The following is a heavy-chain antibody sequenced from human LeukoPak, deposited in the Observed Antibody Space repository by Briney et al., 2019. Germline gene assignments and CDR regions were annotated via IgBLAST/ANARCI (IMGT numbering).Heavy chain of an antibody. CDR1: GGSISSSSYY. V-gene: IGHV4-39*07. Sequence: SETLSLTCTVSGGSISSSSYYWGWIRQPPGKGLEWIGSIYYSGSTYYNPSLKSRVTISVDTSKNQFSLKLSSVTAADTAVYYCATRNRTIAAGGTLYYYYMDVWGKGTTVTVSS. J-gene: IGHJ6*03. CDR2: IYYSGST. D-gene: IGHD6-13*01. CDR3: ATRNRTIAAGGTLYYYYMDV.